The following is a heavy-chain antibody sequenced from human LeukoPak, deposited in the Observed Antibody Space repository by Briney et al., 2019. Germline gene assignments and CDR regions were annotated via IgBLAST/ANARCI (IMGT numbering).Heavy chain of an antibody. CDR2: INAGNGNT. CDR1: EYTFTDYA. D-gene: IGHD6-19*01. Sequence: GASVKVSCKASEYTFTDYAINWVRQAPGQRLEWMGWINAGNGNTKYSQKFQGRVTITRDTSASTAYMELSSLRSEDTAVYYCARGRGQQWLVTWGQGTLVTVSS. CDR3: ARGRGQQWLVT. J-gene: IGHJ5*02. V-gene: IGHV1-3*01.